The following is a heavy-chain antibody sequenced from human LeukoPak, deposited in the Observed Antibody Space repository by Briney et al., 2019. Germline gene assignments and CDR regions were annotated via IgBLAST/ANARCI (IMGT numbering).Heavy chain of an antibody. J-gene: IGHJ4*02. CDR1: GYSFTSYY. V-gene: IGHV1-2*02. D-gene: IGHD5-18*01. Sequence: ASVKVSCKASGYSFTSYYIHWVRQAPGQGLEWMGWINPNSGGINYAQKFQGRVTMTRDTSITTAYMELSRLRSDDTAVYYCARLYSYGYYFDYWGQGTLVIASS. CDR2: INPNSGGI. CDR3: ARLYSYGYYFDY.